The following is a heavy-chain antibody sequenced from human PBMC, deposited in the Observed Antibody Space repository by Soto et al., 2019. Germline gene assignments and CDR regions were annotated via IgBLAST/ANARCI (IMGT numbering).Heavy chain of an antibody. J-gene: IGHJ6*02. V-gene: IGHV1-18*01. CDR2: ISAYNGNT. CDR3: ARVWYYYYYGMDV. Sequence: GASVKVSCKASGYTFTSYGISWVRQAPGQGLEWMGWISAYNGNTNYAQKFQGRVTMTTDTSTSTAYMELSSLRSEDTAVYYCARVWYYYYYGMDVWGQGTTVTVSS. CDR1: GYTFTSYG. D-gene: IGHD2-21*01.